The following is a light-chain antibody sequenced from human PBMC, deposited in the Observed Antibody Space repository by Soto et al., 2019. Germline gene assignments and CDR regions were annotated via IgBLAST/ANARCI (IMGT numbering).Light chain of an antibody. Sequence: QSVLTHPPSASWSPGQSVTISCTGTSSDVGGYNYVSWYQQHPGKAPKLMIYEVSKRPSGVPDRFSGSKSGNTASLTVSGLQAEDEADYYCSSYAASNNFVFGTGTKVTVL. V-gene: IGLV2-8*01. CDR1: SSDVGGYNY. CDR2: EVS. CDR3: SSYAASNNFV. J-gene: IGLJ1*01.